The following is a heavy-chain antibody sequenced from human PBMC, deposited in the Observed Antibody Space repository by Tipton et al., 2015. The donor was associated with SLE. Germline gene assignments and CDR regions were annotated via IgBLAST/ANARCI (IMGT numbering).Heavy chain of an antibody. J-gene: IGHJ4*02. CDR3: AGCGGGSCYAY. CDR2: INHRGST. Sequence: LRLSCTVSGGSISSYYWSWIRQPPGKGLEWIGEINHRGSTNYNPSLKSRVTISVDRSKKQFSLKLRSVTAADTAVYYCAGCGGGSCYAYWGRGTPVTVPS. CDR1: GGSISSYY. V-gene: IGHV4-34*01. D-gene: IGHD2-15*01.